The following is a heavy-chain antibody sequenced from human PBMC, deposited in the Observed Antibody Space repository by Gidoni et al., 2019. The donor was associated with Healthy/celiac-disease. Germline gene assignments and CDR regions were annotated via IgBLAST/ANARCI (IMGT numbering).Heavy chain of an antibody. Sequence: QVQLQQWGAGLLKPSEPLSLTCAVYGGSCSGYYWSWSRQPPGKGLEWIGEINHSGSTNYNPSLKSRVTISVDTSKNQFSLKLSSVTAADTAVYYCARDSSSNGMDVWGQGTTVTVSS. D-gene: IGHD6-6*01. CDR2: INHSGST. V-gene: IGHV4-34*01. J-gene: IGHJ6*02. CDR1: GGSCSGYY. CDR3: ARDSSSNGMDV.